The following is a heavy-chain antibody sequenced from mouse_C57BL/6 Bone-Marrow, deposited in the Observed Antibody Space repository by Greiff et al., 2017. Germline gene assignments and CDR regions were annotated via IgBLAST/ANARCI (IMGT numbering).Heavy chain of an antibody. CDR1: GYSITRDY. D-gene: IGHD1-1*01. J-gene: IGHJ1*03. CDR3: ARSTTVVAHWYFDV. CDR2: ISYSGST. Sequence: EVQRVESGPGLAKPSQTLSLTCSVTGYSITRDYWNWIRKFPGNKLEYMGYISYSGSTYYNPSLKSRISITRDTSKNQYYLQLKSVTTEDTATYYCARSTTVVAHWYFDVWGTGTTVTVSS. V-gene: IGHV3-8*01.